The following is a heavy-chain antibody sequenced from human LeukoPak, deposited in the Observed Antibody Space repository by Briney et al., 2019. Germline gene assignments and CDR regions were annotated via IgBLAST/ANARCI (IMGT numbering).Heavy chain of an antibody. CDR2: NYDSGSA. CDR3: ARHPRKPGYSSGWFGFDP. V-gene: IGHV4-39*01. J-gene: IGHJ5*02. Sequence: KVSETLSLTRTVSGGSLSSSSYYWGGTRQPPGKGLEWYGSNYDSGSAYHNPPLKSRVTLSVDRSKNQFSLQLRSVTAAPTPGYSCARHPRKPGYSSGWFGFDPWGQGTLVTVSS. CDR1: GGSLSSSSYY. D-gene: IGHD6-19*01.